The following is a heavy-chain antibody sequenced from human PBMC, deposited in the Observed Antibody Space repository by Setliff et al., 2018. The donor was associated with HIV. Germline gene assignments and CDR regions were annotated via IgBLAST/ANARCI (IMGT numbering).Heavy chain of an antibody. CDR3: ARGPGDLRFLEWLPPFDY. Sequence: PSETLSLTCTVSGGSISSGTYYWSWIRQPAGKGLEWIGHMYTSGSTNYNPSLKSRVTISVDTSKNQFSLKLRSVTAAATAVYYCARGPGDLRFLEWLPPFDYWGQGTLVTVSS. CDR2: MYTSGST. CDR1: GGSISSGTYY. D-gene: IGHD3-3*01. V-gene: IGHV4-61*09. J-gene: IGHJ4*02.